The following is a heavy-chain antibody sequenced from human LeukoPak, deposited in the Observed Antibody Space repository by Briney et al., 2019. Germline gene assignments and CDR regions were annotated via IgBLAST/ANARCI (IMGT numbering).Heavy chain of an antibody. J-gene: IGHJ6*03. CDR2: IKPDGGET. CDR3: ARQDYGDSPGEDYYYMDV. CDR1: GFTFSTYW. D-gene: IGHD4-17*01. V-gene: IGHV3-7*03. Sequence: YPGRSLRLSCAASGFTFSTYWMNWVRQAPGKGLEWVANIKPDGGETFYVDSVKGRFTVSRDNAKNLLYLQMNSLRAEDTALYYCARQDYGDSPGEDYYYMDVWGKGTTVTVSS.